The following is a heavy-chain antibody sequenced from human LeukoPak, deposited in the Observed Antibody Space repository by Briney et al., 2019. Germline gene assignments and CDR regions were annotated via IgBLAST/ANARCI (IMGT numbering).Heavy chain of an antibody. V-gene: IGHV1-46*01. J-gene: IGHJ4*02. CDR1: GYTFTSYY. CDR3: ASIGFRGYYDSSGYFDY. D-gene: IGHD3-22*01. Sequence: ASVKVSCKASGYTFTSYYMHWVRQAPGQGLEWMGIINPSGGSTSYAQKFQGRVTMTRDTSTSTVYMELSSLRSEGTAVYYCASIGFRGYYDSSGYFDYWGQGTLVTVSS. CDR2: INPSGGST.